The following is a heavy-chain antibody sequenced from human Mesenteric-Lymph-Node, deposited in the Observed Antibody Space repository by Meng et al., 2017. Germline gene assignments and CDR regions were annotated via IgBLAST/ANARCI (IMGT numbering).Heavy chain of an antibody. CDR1: GFTFSTYG. Sequence: GESLKISCAASGFTFSTYGMHWVRQAPGKGLEWVAVIWYDGSNKYYADSVKGRFTISRDNSKNTLYLQMNSLRAEDTAVYYCATFPDIVVVVAAKPYWGQGTLVTVSS. CDR2: IWYDGSNK. CDR3: ATFPDIVVVVAAKPY. D-gene: IGHD2-15*01. V-gene: IGHV3-33*01. J-gene: IGHJ4*02.